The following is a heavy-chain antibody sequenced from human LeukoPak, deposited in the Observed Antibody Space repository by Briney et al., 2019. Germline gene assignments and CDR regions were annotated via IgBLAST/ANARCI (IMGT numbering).Heavy chain of an antibody. J-gene: IGHJ4*02. CDR2: IYYSGST. V-gene: IGHV4-39*01. CDR3: ARHGITMIVEYYFDY. D-gene: IGHD3-22*01. Sequence: SETLSLTCTVSGGSISSSSYYWGWIRQPPGTGLEWIGSIYYSGSTYYNPSLKSRVTISVDTSKNQFSLKLSSVTAADTAVYYCARHGITMIVEYYFDYWGQGTLVTVSS. CDR1: GGSISSSSYY.